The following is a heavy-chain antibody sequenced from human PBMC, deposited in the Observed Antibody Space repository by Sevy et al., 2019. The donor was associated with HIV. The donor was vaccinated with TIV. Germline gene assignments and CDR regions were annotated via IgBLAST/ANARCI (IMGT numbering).Heavy chain of an antibody. V-gene: IGHV3-23*01. Sequence: GGSLRLSCAASGFTFNNYAMTWGRQAPGKGLEWVAAVSGGGDTTYYAHSVKGRFTISRDNSNNTLYLQMNSLRAEDTAVNYCAKGGSTSGYYLNYFAYWGQGTMVTVSS. CDR2: VSGGGDTT. CDR3: AKGGSTSGYYLNYFAY. D-gene: IGHD3-22*01. J-gene: IGHJ4*02. CDR1: GFTFNNYA.